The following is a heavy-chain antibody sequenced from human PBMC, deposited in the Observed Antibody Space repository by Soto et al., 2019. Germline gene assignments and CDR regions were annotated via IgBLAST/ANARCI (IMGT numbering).Heavy chain of an antibody. J-gene: IGHJ3*02. D-gene: IGHD3-10*01. CDR3: ARRVIGSSRAFDI. V-gene: IGHV3-23*01. CDR2: ISDGGDLT. Sequence: LRLSCAASGFAFSSHPMSWVRQAPEKGLEWVAGISDGGDLTYNADSVRGRFTISRDNSRNTLYLQMNGLRAEDTAVYYCARRVIGSSRAFDIWGQGTMVTVS. CDR1: GFAFSSHP.